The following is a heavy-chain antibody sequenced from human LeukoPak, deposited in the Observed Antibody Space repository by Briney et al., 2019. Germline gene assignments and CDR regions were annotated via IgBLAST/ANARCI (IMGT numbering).Heavy chain of an antibody. J-gene: IGHJ4*02. CDR2: IFYSGST. D-gene: IGHD3-10*01. V-gene: IGHV4-31*11. CDR1: GGSISSGGYY. Sequence: SQTLSLTCAVSGGSISSGGYYWSWIRQHPGEGLEWIGYIFYSGSTYYNPSLESRVTISVDTSKNQFSLKLSSVTAADTAVYYCARFRRYYGSGRYFDYWGQGTLVTVSS. CDR3: ARFRRYYGSGRYFDY.